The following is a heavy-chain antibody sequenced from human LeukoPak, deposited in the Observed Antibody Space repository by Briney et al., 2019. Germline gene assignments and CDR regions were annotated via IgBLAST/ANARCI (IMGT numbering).Heavy chain of an antibody. CDR1: GFTFSSYS. CDR2: ISSSSSYI. D-gene: IGHD4-17*01. V-gene: IGHV3-21*04. Sequence: NPGGSLRLSCAASGFTFSSYSMNWVRQAPGKGLEWVSSISSSSSYIYYADSVKGRFTISRDNAKNSLYLQMNSLRAEDTAVYYCARSTVTTFFPDPFDYWGQGTLVTVSS. J-gene: IGHJ4*02. CDR3: ARSTVTTFFPDPFDY.